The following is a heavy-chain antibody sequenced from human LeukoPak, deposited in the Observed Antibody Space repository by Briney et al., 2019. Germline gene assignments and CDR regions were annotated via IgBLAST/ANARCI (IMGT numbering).Heavy chain of an antibody. J-gene: IGHJ4*02. CDR1: GFTFSDYY. CDR3: ARGGEY. V-gene: IGHV3-7*01. D-gene: IGHD3-10*01. Sequence: GGSLRLSCAASGFTFSDYYMSWIRQAPGKGLEWVANIKQDGSEKYYVDSVKGRFTISRDNARNSLYLQMDGLRVDDTAVYYCARGGEYWGQGTLVTVSS. CDR2: IKQDGSEK.